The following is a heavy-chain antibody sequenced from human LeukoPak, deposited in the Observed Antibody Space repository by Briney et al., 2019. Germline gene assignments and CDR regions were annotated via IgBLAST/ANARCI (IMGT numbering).Heavy chain of an antibody. V-gene: IGHV1-24*01. J-gene: IGHJ4*02. D-gene: IGHD1-26*01. CDR2: FGPEDGET. CDR1: GYTLTELS. Sequence: ASVKVSCKVSGYTLTELSMHWVRQAPGKGLEWMGGFGPEDGETIYAQKFQGRVTMTEDTSTDTAYMELSSLRSEDTAVYYCAIRTTGSYSKHFDYWGQRTLVTVSS. CDR3: AIRTTGSYSKHFDY.